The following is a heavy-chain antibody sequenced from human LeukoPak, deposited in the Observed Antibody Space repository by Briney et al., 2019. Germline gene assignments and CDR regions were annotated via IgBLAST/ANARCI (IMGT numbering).Heavy chain of an antibody. V-gene: IGHV3-30*18. CDR3: AKVMGSVFGTGDDYFDY. J-gene: IGHJ4*02. D-gene: IGHD1-1*01. Sequence: GGSLRLSCAASGFTFSSYGMHCVRQAPGKGLEWVAVISYDGSNKYYADSVKGRFTISRYNSKNTLYLQMNSLRAEDTAVYYCAKVMGSVFGTGDDYFDYRGQGTLVTVSS. CDR1: GFTFSSYG. CDR2: ISYDGSNK.